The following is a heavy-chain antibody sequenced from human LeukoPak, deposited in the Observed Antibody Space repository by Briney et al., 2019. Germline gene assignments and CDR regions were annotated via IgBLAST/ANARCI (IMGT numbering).Heavy chain of an antibody. D-gene: IGHD6-19*01. Sequence: PGGSLRLSCAASGFTFSSYSMSWVRQAPGKGLEWVSSISSSGSYIYYADSVKGRFTISRDNAKNSLYLQMNSLRAEDTAVYYCARGKGTMIISVAGTSDYWGQGTLVTVSS. CDR1: GFTFSSYS. CDR3: ARGKGTMIISVAGTSDY. V-gene: IGHV3-21*01. J-gene: IGHJ4*02. CDR2: ISSSGSYI.